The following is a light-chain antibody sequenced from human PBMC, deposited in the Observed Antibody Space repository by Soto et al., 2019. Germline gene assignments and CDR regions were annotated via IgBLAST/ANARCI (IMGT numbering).Light chain of an antibody. J-gene: IGKJ5*01. CDR3: HLYGNSPP. V-gene: IGKV3-20*01. CDR2: GAS. Sequence: EIVLTQSPGTLSLSPGERATLSCRASQSVTSDYLAWYQQKPGQAPRLLIHGASSRATGIPDRFSGSGSGTDFTLTISRLEPEDFAVYYCHLYGNSPPFGQGTRLEIK. CDR1: QSVTSDY.